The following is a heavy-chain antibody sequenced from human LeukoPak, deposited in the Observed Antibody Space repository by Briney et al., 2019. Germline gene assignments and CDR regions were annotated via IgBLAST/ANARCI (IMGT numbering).Heavy chain of an antibody. CDR3: ARHGSGYSYDY. D-gene: IGHD5-18*01. Sequence: SETLSLTCTVSGGSISSGSFYWSWIRQPPGKGLEWIGYLYNSGSTNNNPSLKSRVIISVDTSKNQFSLKLSSVTPADTAVYYCARHGSGYSYDYWGQGTLVTVSS. V-gene: IGHV4-61*01. J-gene: IGHJ4*02. CDR1: GGSISSGSFY. CDR2: LYNSGST.